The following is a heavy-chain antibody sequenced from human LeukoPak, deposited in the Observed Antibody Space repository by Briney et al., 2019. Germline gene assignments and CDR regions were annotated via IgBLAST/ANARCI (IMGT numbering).Heavy chain of an antibody. J-gene: IGHJ3*02. V-gene: IGHV2-70*17. D-gene: IGHD6-19*01. CDR1: GFSLSTSGMC. CDR2: IDWDDDK. Sequence: SGPTLVNPTQPLTLTCTFSGFSLSTSGMCVSWIRQPPGKALEWLARIDWDDDKFYSTSLKTRLTISKDTSKNQVVLTMTNMDPVDTATYYCARMVNGVAGSDDAFDIWGQGTMVTVSS. CDR3: ARMVNGVAGSDDAFDI.